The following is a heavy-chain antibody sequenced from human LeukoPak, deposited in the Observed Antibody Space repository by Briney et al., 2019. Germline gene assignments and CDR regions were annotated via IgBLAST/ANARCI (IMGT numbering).Heavy chain of an antibody. CDR3: ARFRGGQHLEPFDY. D-gene: IGHD6-13*01. J-gene: IGHJ4*02. Sequence: PSETLSLTCTASGGSISSYYWSWIRQPPGKGLEWIGYIYYSGSTNYNPSLKSRVTISVDTSKNQFSLKLSSVTAADTAVHYCARFRGGQHLEPFDYWGQGTLVTVSS. V-gene: IGHV4-59*08. CDR1: GGSISSYY. CDR2: IYYSGST.